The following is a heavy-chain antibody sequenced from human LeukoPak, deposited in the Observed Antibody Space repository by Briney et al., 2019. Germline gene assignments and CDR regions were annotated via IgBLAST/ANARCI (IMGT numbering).Heavy chain of an antibody. CDR2: IYYSGST. V-gene: IGHV4-31*03. CDR1: GGSISSGGYY. J-gene: IGHJ4*02. D-gene: IGHD3-10*01. Sequence: SETLSLTCTVSGGSISSGGYYWSWIRQHPGRGLEWIGYIYYSGSTYYNPSLKSRVTISVDTSKNQFSLKLSSVTAADTAVYYCARDSYGSGSYFYWGQGTLVTVSS. CDR3: ARDSYGSGSYFY.